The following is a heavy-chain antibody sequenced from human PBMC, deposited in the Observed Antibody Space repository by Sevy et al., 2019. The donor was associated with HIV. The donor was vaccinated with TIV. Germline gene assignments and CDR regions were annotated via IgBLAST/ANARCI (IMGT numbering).Heavy chain of an antibody. CDR2: ISYDGGNK. J-gene: IGHJ4*02. Sequence: GGSLRLSCAASGFTFSSYGMHWVRQAPGKGLEWVAVISYDGGNKYYADSVKGRFTISRDNSKNTLYLQMNSLRAEDTAVYYSATSLMPYCSGGSCYYFDYWGQGTLVTVSS. V-gene: IGHV3-30*03. CDR1: GFTFSSYG. CDR3: ATSLMPYCSGGSCYYFDY. D-gene: IGHD2-15*01.